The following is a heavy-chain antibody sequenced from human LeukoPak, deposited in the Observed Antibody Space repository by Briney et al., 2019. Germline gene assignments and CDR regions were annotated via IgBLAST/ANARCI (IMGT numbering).Heavy chain of an antibody. CDR1: GDSVSSNSAA. V-gene: IGHV6-1*01. D-gene: IGHD3-22*01. Sequence: SQTLSLTCAVSGDSVSSNSAAWNWIRQSPSRGLEWLGRTYYRSKWYNDYAVSVKSRITINPDTSKNQFSLQLNSVTPEDTAVYYCARDYYDSNGHWFDPWGQGTLVTVSS. CDR2: TYYRSKWYN. CDR3: ARDYYDSNGHWFDP. J-gene: IGHJ5*02.